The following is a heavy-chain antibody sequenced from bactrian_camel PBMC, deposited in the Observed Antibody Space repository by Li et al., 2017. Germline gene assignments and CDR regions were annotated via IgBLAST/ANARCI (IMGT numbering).Heavy chain of an antibody. D-gene: IGHD4*01. CDR1: GYYYVSPC. Sequence: VQAGGSLRLSCAPSGYYYVSPCMGWFRQAPGKEREVIAQINTAGRLTLYRDSEKGRFTISRANDKNTVILQMNSLQPNDTAVYYCAARGLTVRRLCFVGNLWGKGTQVTVS. J-gene: IGHJ4*01. CDR2: INTAGRLT. V-gene: IGHV3-3*01. CDR3: AARGLTVRRLCFVGNL.